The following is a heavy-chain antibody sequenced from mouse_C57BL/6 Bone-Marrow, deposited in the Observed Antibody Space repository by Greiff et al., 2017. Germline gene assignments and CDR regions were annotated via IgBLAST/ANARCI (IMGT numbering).Heavy chain of an antibody. V-gene: IGHV1-81*01. CDR1: GYTFTSYG. CDR3: ASYYYGSSYYWYFDV. Sequence: VQLQQSGAELARPGASVKLSCKASGYTFTSYGISWVKQRTGQGLEWIGEIYPRSGNTYYNEKFKGKATLTADKSSSTAYMELRSLTSEDSAVYFCASYYYGSSYYWYFDVWGTGTTVTVSS. CDR2: IYPRSGNT. D-gene: IGHD1-1*01. J-gene: IGHJ1*03.